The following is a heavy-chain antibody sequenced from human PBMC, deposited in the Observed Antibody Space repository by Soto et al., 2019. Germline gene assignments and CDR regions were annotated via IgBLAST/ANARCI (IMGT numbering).Heavy chain of an antibody. CDR2: ISYDGSNK. D-gene: IGHD3-3*01. Sequence: GGSLRLSCAASGFTFSSYAMHWVRQAPGKGLEWVAVISYDGSNKYYADSVKGRFTISRDNSKNTLYLQMNSLRAEDTAVYYCARDQTIFGVARTTRNYGMDVWGQGTTVTVS. CDR1: GFTFSSYA. J-gene: IGHJ6*02. V-gene: IGHV3-30-3*01. CDR3: ARDQTIFGVARTTRNYGMDV.